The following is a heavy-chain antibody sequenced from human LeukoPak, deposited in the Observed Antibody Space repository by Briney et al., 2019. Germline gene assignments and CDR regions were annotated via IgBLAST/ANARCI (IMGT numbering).Heavy chain of an antibody. CDR3: ARSHDYGDPTALDY. J-gene: IGHJ4*02. CDR2: IYYSGST. CDR1: GGSISSGGYY. D-gene: IGHD4-17*01. Sequence: SETLSLTCTVSGGSISSGGYYLSWIRQHPGKGLEWIGYIYYSGSTYYNPSLKSRVTISVDTSKNQFSLKLSSVTAADTAVYYCARSHDYGDPTALDYWGQGTLVTVSS. V-gene: IGHV4-31*03.